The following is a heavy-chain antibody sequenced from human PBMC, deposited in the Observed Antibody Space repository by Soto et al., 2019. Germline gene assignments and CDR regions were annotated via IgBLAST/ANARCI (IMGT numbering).Heavy chain of an antibody. J-gene: IGHJ6*02. V-gene: IGHV3-21*01. D-gene: IGHD2-2*01. CDR1: GFTFSTSD. CDR3: ARDTSSSYNYYYGMDV. CDR2: ISGSSNYI. Sequence: ESGGGLVNPGGSLRLSCAASGFTFSTSDMNWVRQAPGKGLEWVSSISGSSNYIYYVDSVKGRFTISRDNAKNSLYLQMNSLRAEDTAVYFCARDTSSSYNYYYGMDVWGQGTTVTVSS.